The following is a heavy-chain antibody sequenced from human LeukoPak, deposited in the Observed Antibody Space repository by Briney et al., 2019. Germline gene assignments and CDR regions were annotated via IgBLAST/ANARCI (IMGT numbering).Heavy chain of an antibody. CDR1: GFTFSNAW. Sequence: GGSLRLSCAASGFTFSNAWMSWVRQAPGKGLEWVGRIKSKTDGGTTDYAAPAKGRFTISRDDSKNTLYLQMNSLKTEDTAVHYCTTDRASIVGAHGPPDYWGQGTLVTVSS. CDR2: IKSKTDGGTT. J-gene: IGHJ4*02. CDR3: TTDRASIVGAHGPPDY. D-gene: IGHD1-26*01. V-gene: IGHV3-15*01.